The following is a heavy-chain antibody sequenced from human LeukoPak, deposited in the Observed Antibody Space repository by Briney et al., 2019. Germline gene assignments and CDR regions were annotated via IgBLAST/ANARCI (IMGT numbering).Heavy chain of an antibody. Sequence: PGGSLRLSCSASGFTLSSYAMHWVRQAPGKGLEYVSGSSSNGGSVYADSVKGRFTISRDNSKNTLFLQMNSLRAEDTAVYYCAREEPRYSGSYHYWGQGTLVTVSS. CDR3: AREEPRYSGSYHY. D-gene: IGHD1-26*01. V-gene: IGHV3-64*04. CDR2: SSSNGGS. J-gene: IGHJ4*02. CDR1: GFTLSSYA.